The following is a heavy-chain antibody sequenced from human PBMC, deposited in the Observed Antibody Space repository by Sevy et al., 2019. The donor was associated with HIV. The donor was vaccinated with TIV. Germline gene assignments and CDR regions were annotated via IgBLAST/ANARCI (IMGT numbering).Heavy chain of an antibody. CDR1: GFTFSSYA. D-gene: IGHD3-22*01. V-gene: IGHV3-30-3*01. CDR2: ISYDGSNK. Sequence: GGSLRLSCAASGFTFSSYAMHWVRQAPGKGLEWVAVISYDGSNKYYADSVKGRFTISRDNSKNTLYLQMNSLRAEDTAVYYCARAVGVVITYFDYWGQGTLVTVSS. J-gene: IGHJ4*02. CDR3: ARAVGVVITYFDY.